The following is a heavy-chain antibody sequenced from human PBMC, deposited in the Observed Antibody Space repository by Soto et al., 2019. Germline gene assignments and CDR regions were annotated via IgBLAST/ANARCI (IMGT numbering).Heavy chain of an antibody. J-gene: IGHJ4*02. CDR3: ARHETLAAVGAY. CDR1: GCSINSNNYY. Sequence: PSETLSLTCTVSGCSINSNNYYWGWIRQPPGKGLEWVVSRYYRGSTYYNPSLKSRVTISVDTAKNPLSLNLSSVTAADTAVYYCARHETLAAVGAYWGQGTLVTVSP. CDR2: RYYRGST. D-gene: IGHD4-17*01. V-gene: IGHV4-39*01.